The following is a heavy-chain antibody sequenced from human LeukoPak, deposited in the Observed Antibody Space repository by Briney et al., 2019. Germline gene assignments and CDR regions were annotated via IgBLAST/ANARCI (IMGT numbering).Heavy chain of an antibody. CDR3: ARGGDYDFLDY. CDR1: GFTFDDYG. Sequence: GRSLRLSCAASGFTFDDYGMHWVRQAPGKGLEWLAVISYDGTNKYYADSVKGRFTISRDNSKNTLSLQMNSLRVEDTAVYYCARGGDYDFLDYWGQGTLVTVSS. V-gene: IGHV3-30*03. J-gene: IGHJ4*02. CDR2: ISYDGTNK. D-gene: IGHD5-12*01.